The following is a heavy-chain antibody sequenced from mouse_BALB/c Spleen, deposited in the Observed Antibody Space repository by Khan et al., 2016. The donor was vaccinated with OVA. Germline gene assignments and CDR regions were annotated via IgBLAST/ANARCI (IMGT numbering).Heavy chain of an antibody. CDR1: GYTFRTYY. V-gene: IGHV1S56*01. CDR2: IYPGDGRT. Sequence: VQLQESGPELVKPGASVKMSCKASGYTFRTYYIHWVKQRPGQGLEWIGWIYPGDGRTKYNEKFNDKTTLTADKSPSAAYMLLSSLTSEDSAIFFCAISYYGSFWYFDVWGAGTTVTVSS. J-gene: IGHJ1*01. CDR3: AISYYGSFWYFDV. D-gene: IGHD1-1*01.